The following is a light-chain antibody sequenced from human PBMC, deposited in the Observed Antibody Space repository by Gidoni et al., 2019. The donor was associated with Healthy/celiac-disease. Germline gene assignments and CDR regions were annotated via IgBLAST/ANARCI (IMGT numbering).Light chain of an antibody. CDR1: QSISSY. CDR2: AAS. CDR3: QQSYSTPST. V-gene: IGKV1-39*01. J-gene: IGKJ2*02. Sequence: DIQMTQSPSSLSASVGDRVTITCRASQSISSYLNWYQQKPGKATTLLIYAASSLQSGVPSRFSGSGSGTDFTLTISSLQPEDFATYYCQQSYSTPSTFGQGTKLEIK.